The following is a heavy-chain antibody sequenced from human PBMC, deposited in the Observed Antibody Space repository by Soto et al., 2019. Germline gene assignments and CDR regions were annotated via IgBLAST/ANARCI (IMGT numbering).Heavy chain of an antibody. Sequence: SETLSLTCTVSGGSISSYYWSWIRQPPGKGLEWIGYIYYSGSTNYNPSLKSRVTISVDTSKNQFSLKLSSVTAADTAVYYCARDQPAHCSGGSCYSGWFDPWGQGTLVTVSS. V-gene: IGHV4-59*01. CDR2: IYYSGST. J-gene: IGHJ5*02. D-gene: IGHD2-15*01. CDR3: ARDQPAHCSGGSCYSGWFDP. CDR1: GGSISSYY.